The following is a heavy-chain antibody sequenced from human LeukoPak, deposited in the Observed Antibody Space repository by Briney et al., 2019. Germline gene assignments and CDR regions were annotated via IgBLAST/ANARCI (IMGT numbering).Heavy chain of an antibody. V-gene: IGHV3-23*01. J-gene: IGHJ4*02. CDR2: ISGSGGST. CDR1: GFTFSSYA. Sequence: GGSLRLSCAASGFTFSSYAMSWVRQPPGKGLEWVSAISGSGGSTYYADSVKGRFTISRDNSKNTLYLQMNSLRAEDTAVYYCAKDAHYDSSGYYSPSDYWGQGTLVTVSS. CDR3: AKDAHYDSSGYYSPSDY. D-gene: IGHD3-22*01.